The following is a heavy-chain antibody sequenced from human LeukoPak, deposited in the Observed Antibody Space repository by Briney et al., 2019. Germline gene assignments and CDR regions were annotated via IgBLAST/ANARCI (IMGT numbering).Heavy chain of an antibody. CDR1: GFTFSSYG. D-gene: IGHD4-17*01. CDR2: ISYDGSNK. V-gene: IGHV3-30*03. Sequence: GRSLRLSCAASGFTFSSYGMHWVRQAPGKGLEWVAVISYDGSNKYYADSVKGRFTISRDNSKNTLYLQMNSLRAEDTAVYYCATDRGSTVTTTPYFDYWGQGTLVTVSS. CDR3: ATDRGSTVTTTPYFDY. J-gene: IGHJ4*02.